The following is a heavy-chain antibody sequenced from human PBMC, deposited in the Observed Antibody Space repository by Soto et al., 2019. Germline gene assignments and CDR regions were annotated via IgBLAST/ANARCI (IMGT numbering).Heavy chain of an antibody. J-gene: IGHJ4*02. Sequence: PGGSLRLSCAASGFTFSSYWMSWVRQAPGKGLEWVANIKQDGSEKYYVDSVKGRFTISRDNAKNSLYLQMNSLRAEDTAVYYCAREGDLGYCSSTSCYAFDYWGQGTLVTVSS. CDR3: AREGDLGYCSSTSCYAFDY. CDR2: IKQDGSEK. D-gene: IGHD2-2*01. V-gene: IGHV3-7*03. CDR1: GFTFSSYW.